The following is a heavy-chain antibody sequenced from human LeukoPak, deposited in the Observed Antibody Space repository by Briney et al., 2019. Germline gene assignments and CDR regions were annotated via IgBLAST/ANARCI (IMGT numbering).Heavy chain of an antibody. J-gene: IGHJ4*02. CDR1: GFPFSSYA. D-gene: IGHD1-26*01. CDR2: VHGDGNNI. CDR3: ARARVGDPTDY. Sequence: GGSLRLSCAASGFPFSSYAMDWVRQAPGEGLVWVSRVHGDGNNIGYADFVEGRFTISRDNAKNTLYLEMSSLRREDTAVYYCARARVGDPTDYWGQGTLVTVSS. V-gene: IGHV3-74*01.